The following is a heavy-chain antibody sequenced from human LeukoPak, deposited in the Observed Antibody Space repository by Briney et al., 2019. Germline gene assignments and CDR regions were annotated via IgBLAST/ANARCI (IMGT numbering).Heavy chain of an antibody. CDR2: IKTDGSEK. J-gene: IGHJ4*02. Sequence: PGGSLRLSCEGSGFTFSNYWMGWVRQAPGKGLQWVANIKTDGSEKYYVDSVKGRFTISRDNAKNSLYLQMNSLRAEDTAVYYCASLSGIAVAGTRDYWGQGTLVTVSS. CDR3: ASLSGIAVAGTRDY. D-gene: IGHD6-19*01. V-gene: IGHV3-7*01. CDR1: GFTFSNYW.